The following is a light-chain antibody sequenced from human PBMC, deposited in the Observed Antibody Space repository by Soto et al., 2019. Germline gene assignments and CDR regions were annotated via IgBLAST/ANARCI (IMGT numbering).Light chain of an antibody. J-gene: IGLJ2*01. CDR3: AEWDDSLNGVV. Sequence: QSVLTQPPSASGTPGQRGTLSCSGSSSNIGSNTVNWYQQLPGPAPKLLIYSNNQRPSGVPDRFSGSKSGTSASLAISGLQCEDEAEYYCAEWDDSLNGVVFGGGTKLTVL. CDR1: SSNIGSNT. V-gene: IGLV1-44*01. CDR2: SNN.